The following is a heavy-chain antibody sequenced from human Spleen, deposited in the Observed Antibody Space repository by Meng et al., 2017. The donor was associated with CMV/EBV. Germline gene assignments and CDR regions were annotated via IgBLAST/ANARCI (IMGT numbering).Heavy chain of an antibody. CDR2: ISSNSNYI. CDR1: GFTFSHYS. V-gene: IGHV3-21*01. J-gene: IGHJ3*02. Sequence: GESLKISCAASGFTFSHYSMNWVRQAPGKGLEWVSSISSNSNYISYADSVKGRITISRDNTKNSLYLQMNSLRVDDTAVYYCARDRSLLAFDIWGQGAMVTVSS. D-gene: IGHD1-26*01. CDR3: ARDRSLLAFDI.